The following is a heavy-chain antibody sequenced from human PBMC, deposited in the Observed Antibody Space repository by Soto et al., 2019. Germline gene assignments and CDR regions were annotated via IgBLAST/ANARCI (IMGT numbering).Heavy chain of an antibody. V-gene: IGHV3-7*01. D-gene: IGHD3-3*01. Sequence: PGWSLRLSCSASVFTFSSYWMSWGRQAPGKGLEWVVSIKHDAGETYYLDSVKGRFTVSRDNAKNSLYLQMDSLRVEDTAMYYCARDVVKRSYYDFWSGSLFWGQGSLVTVSS. CDR3: ARDVVKRSYYDFWSGSLF. CDR1: VFTFSSYW. J-gene: IGHJ4*02. CDR2: IKHDAGET.